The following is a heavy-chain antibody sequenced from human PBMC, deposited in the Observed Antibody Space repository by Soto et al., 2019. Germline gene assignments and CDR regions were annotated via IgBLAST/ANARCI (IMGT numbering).Heavy chain of an antibody. D-gene: IGHD4-17*01. CDR3: AKMSTPPYYFDY. V-gene: IGHV3-23*01. Sequence: GGSLRLSCAASGFTFSSYAVSWVRQAPGKGLEWVSAISGSGGSTYYADSVKGRFTISRDNSKNTLYLQMNSLRAEDTAVYYCAKMSTPPYYFDYWGQGTLVTVS. CDR2: ISGSGGST. CDR1: GFTFSSYA. J-gene: IGHJ4*02.